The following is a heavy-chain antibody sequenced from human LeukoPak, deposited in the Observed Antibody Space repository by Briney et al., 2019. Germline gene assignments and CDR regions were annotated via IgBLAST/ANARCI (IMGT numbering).Heavy chain of an antibody. V-gene: IGHV4-34*01. CDR3: ARGYARGYFQH. Sequence: PSETLSLTCAVYGGSFSGYYWSWIRQPPGKGLEWIGEVNHSGSTNYNPSLKSRVTISVDTSKNQFSLKLSSVTAADTAVYYCARGYARGYFQHWGQGTLVTVSS. D-gene: IGHD2-2*01. CDR2: VNHSGST. J-gene: IGHJ1*01. CDR1: GGSFSGYY.